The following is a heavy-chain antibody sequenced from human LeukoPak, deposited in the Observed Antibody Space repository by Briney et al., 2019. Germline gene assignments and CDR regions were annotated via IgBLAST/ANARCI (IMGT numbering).Heavy chain of an antibody. J-gene: IGHJ5*02. V-gene: IGHV1-24*01. CDR1: GHTLSELS. CDR2: FDPEDGET. CDR3: ATALITMIWVQGCFDP. D-gene: IGHD3-22*01. Sequence: ASVKVSCKVSGHTLSELSMHWVRQAPGKGLEWMGGFDPEDGETIYAQKFQGRVIMTEDSSTDTAYMELSSLTSEDTAVYYCATALITMIWVQGCFDPWGQGTLVTVSS.